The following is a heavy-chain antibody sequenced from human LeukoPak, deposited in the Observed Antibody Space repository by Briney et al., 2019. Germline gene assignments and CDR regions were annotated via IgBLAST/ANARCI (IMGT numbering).Heavy chain of an antibody. CDR2: IYYSGST. CDR3: ARGRSGSYVWLADH. CDR1: GGSISSSSYY. V-gene: IGHV4-39*07. J-gene: IGHJ4*02. D-gene: IGHD1-26*01. Sequence: PSETLSLTCTVSGGSISSSSYYWGWIRQPPGKGLEWIGSIYYSGSTYYNPSLKSRVTISVDTSKNQFSLKLSSVTAADTAVYYCARGRSGSYVWLADHWGQGTLVTVSS.